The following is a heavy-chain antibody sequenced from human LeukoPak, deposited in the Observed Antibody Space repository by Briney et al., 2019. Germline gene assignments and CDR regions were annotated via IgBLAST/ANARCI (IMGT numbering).Heavy chain of an antibody. CDR3: ARDPIVVVPSASFYYYMDV. Sequence: GGSLRLSCVASGFTFSSYSMNWVRQAPGKGLEWVSSITSSSTYIYYADSVKGRFTISRDNAKNSLYLQMTSLRAEDTAVYYCARDPIVVVPSASFYYYMDVWGKGTTVPVSS. J-gene: IGHJ6*03. V-gene: IGHV3-21*01. D-gene: IGHD2-2*01. CDR2: ITSSSTYI. CDR1: GFTFSSYS.